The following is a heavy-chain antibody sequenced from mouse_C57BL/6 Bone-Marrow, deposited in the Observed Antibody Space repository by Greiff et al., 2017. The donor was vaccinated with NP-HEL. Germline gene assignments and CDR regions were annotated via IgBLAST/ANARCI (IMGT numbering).Heavy chain of an antibody. V-gene: IGHV5-2*03. Sequence: EVMLVESGGGLVQPGESLKLSCESNEYEFPSHDMSWVRKTPEKRLELVAAINSDGGSTYYPDTMERRFIISRDNTKKTLYLQMISLRSEDTALYYCARLDKGENAMDYWGQGTSVTVSS. CDR3: ARLDKGENAMDY. CDR2: INSDGGST. CDR1: EYEFPSHD. J-gene: IGHJ4*01.